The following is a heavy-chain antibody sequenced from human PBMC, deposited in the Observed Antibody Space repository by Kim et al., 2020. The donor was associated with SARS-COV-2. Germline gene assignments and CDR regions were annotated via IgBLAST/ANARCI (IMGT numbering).Heavy chain of an antibody. CDR2: IHPSGAA. V-gene: IGHV3-48*03. J-gene: IGHJ4*02. CDR3: TRDSPGGGNPWGDY. D-gene: IGHD2-15*01. CDR1: GFTFSAYE. Sequence: GGSLRLSCVTSGFTFSAYEINWVRQAPGQGLEWISYIHPSGAAMYADSVKGRFTISRDSAKNSVFLQLNLLRAEDTAFYYCTRDSPGGGNPWGDYWGQGILVTVSS.